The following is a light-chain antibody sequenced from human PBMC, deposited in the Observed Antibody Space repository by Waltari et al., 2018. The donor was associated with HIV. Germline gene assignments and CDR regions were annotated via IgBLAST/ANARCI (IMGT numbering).Light chain of an antibody. Sequence: QSVLIQPPSASGTPGQRVSISCSGSSSTIGDNYVYWYQQVPGTAPRLLLYRNNQRSSGVPDRFSGSKSGTSASLDISGLRSEDEADYYCAAWDDNLSGVLFGGGTKLAVL. V-gene: IGLV1-47*01. CDR3: AAWDDNLSGVL. CDR1: SSTIGDNY. CDR2: RNN. J-gene: IGLJ2*01.